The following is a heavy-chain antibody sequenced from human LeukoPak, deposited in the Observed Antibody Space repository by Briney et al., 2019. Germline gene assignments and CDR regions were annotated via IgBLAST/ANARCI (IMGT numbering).Heavy chain of an antibody. V-gene: IGHV4-59*08. CDR1: GGSISSYY. J-gene: IGHJ3*02. CDR3: ARHAYYYDRSGSYEAFDI. Sequence: AETLSLTCTVSGGSISSYYCSWIRQPPGKGLEWLGSVYYSGRTNYKPSLKSRVTISVDTSKNQFSLKLSSVTAADTDVYYCARHAYYYDRSGSYEAFDIWGQGTMVTVSS. D-gene: IGHD3-22*01. CDR2: VYYSGRT.